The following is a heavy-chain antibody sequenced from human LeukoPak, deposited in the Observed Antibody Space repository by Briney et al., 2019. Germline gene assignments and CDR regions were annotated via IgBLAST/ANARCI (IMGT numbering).Heavy chain of an antibody. J-gene: IGHJ5*02. CDR2: TYYRSTWYN. V-gene: IGHV6-1*01. CDR1: GDSVSSNSVT. CDR3: ARRLTQYDCFDP. D-gene: IGHD2-2*01. Sequence: SQTLSLTCAISGDSVSSNSVTWNWIRQSPSRGLEWLGRTYYRSTWYNDYAVSVRGRITVNPDTSKNQLSLHLNSVTPEDTAIYYCARRLTQYDCFDPWGQGILVTVSS.